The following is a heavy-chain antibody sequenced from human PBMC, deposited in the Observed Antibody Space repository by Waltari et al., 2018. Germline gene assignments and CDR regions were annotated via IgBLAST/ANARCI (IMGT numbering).Heavy chain of an antibody. V-gene: IGHV4-34*01. CDR3: ARGRYYDFWSEGYYFDY. CDR1: GGSFSGYY. J-gene: IGHJ4*02. D-gene: IGHD3-3*01. Sequence: QVQLQQWGAGLLKPSETLSPTCAVYGGSFSGYYWSWIRQPPGKGLEWIGEINHSGSTNHNPSLKSRVTISVDTSKNQFSLKLSSVTAADTAVYYCARGRYYDFWSEGYYFDYWGQGTLVTVSS. CDR2: INHSGST.